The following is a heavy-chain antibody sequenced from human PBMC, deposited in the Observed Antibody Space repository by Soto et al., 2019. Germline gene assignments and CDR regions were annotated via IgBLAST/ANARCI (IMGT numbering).Heavy chain of an antibody. CDR1: GFTFSSYA. V-gene: IGHV3-64*01. D-gene: IGHD2-15*01. Sequence: GGSLRLSCAASGFTFSSYAMHWVRQAPGKGLEYVSAISSNGGSTYYANSVKGRFTISRDNSKNTLYLQMGSLRAEDMAVYYCARQGSGSYYFDYWGQATLVTVSS. CDR3: ARQGSGSYYFDY. CDR2: ISSNGGST. J-gene: IGHJ4*02.